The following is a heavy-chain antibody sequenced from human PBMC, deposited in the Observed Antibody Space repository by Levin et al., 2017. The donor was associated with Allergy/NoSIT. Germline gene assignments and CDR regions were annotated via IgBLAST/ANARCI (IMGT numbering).Heavy chain of an antibody. CDR3: ARCVNAAGWVWFDH. Sequence: SETLSLTCTVSGGSISSGSYYWGWIRQPPGKGLEWVGHIYFTGATYYKPSLESRVTISVDTSKNQFSLELTSVTAADTAVYYCARCVNAAGWVWFDHWGQGSLVTVSS. CDR1: GGSISSGSYY. J-gene: IGHJ5*02. D-gene: IGHD6-13*01. V-gene: IGHV4-39*01. CDR2: IYFTGAT.